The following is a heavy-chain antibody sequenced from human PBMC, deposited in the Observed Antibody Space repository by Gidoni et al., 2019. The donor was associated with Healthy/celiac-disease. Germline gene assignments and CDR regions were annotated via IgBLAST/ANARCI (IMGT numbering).Heavy chain of an antibody. D-gene: IGHD6-13*01. CDR3: AKVGDSRSFAGRDAFDI. Sequence: EVQLLESGGGLVQPGGSLRLSCAASGFNFSSYAMGWVRQAPGKGLEWVSAISGSGGSTYYADSVKGRFTISRDNSKNTLYLQMNSLRAEDTAVYYCAKVGDSRSFAGRDAFDIWGQGTMVTVSS. J-gene: IGHJ3*02. CDR1: GFNFSSYA. CDR2: ISGSGGST. V-gene: IGHV3-23*01.